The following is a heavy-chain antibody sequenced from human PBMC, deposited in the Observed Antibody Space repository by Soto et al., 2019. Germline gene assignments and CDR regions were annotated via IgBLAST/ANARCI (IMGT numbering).Heavy chain of an antibody. CDR3: ARDYKRGYSYGYDWFDP. J-gene: IGHJ5*02. V-gene: IGHV1-69*04. CDR2: IIPILGIA. Sequence: ASVKVSCKASGGTFSSYTISWVRQAPGQGLEWMGRIIPILGIANYAQKFQGRVTITADKSTSTAYMELSSLRSEDTAVYYCARDYKRGYSYGYDWFDPWGQGTLVTVSS. CDR1: GGTFSSYT. D-gene: IGHD5-18*01.